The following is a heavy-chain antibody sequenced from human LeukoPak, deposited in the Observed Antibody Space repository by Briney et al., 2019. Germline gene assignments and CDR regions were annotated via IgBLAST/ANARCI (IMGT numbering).Heavy chain of an antibody. D-gene: IGHD3-3*01. CDR1: GFDFSSNW. Sequence: GGSLRLSCGASGFDFSSNWMHWVRHAPGQGLVWVSRIKGDGISTNYADSVKGRFTISRDIAKNTLYLQVNSLRAEDTGVYYCAKDHYWSIDYWGRGTLVTVSS. CDR2: IKGDGIST. V-gene: IGHV3-74*01. J-gene: IGHJ4*02. CDR3: AKDHYWSIDY.